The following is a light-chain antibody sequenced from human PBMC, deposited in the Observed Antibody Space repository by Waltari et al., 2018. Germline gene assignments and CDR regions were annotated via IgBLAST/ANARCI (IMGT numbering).Light chain of an antibody. CDR3: AAWDDSLNGVV. CDR2: SNK. CDR1: SSNIGSNT. J-gene: IGLJ2*01. Sequence: QSVLTQPPSASGTPGQRVTISCSGSSSNIGSNTVNWYQQLPGTAPKLLIYSNKQRPSGVPDRLSGAKSGTSGSLAISGLQSEDEADYYCAAWDDSLNGVVFGGGTKLTVL. V-gene: IGLV1-44*01.